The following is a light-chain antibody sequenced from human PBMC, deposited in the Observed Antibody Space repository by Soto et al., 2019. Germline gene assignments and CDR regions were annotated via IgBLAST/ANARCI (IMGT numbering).Light chain of an antibody. CDR1: QDTSDY. CDR2: AAS. J-gene: IGKJ4*01. Sequence: DIQLTQSPSFLSASVGDRVTITCRASQDTSDYLAWYQQRPGKAPKLLIYAASTLQSGVPSRFSGSGSGTEFTLTISSLQPEDFATYSCQQLNSYPLTFGGGTKVDI. V-gene: IGKV1-9*01. CDR3: QQLNSYPLT.